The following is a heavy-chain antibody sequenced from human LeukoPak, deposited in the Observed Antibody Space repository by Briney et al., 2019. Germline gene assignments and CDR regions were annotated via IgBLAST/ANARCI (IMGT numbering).Heavy chain of an antibody. J-gene: IGHJ4*02. CDR1: GYTFTSYG. V-gene: IGHV1-18*01. CDR3: ARLGIAGAFDY. D-gene: IGHD6-13*01. Sequence: GASVNVSCKASGYTFTSYGISWVRQAPGQGLEWMGWITAYNGNTKYTQTLQGRVTMTTDTSTSTTYMELRSLRSDDTAVYYCARLGIAGAFDYWGQGTLVTVSS. CDR2: ITAYNGNT.